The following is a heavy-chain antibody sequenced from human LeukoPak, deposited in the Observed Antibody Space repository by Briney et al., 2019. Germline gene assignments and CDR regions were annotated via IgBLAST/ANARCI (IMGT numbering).Heavy chain of an antibody. CDR3: AREGYGDYH. V-gene: IGHV4-59*12. CDR2: IYYSGST. D-gene: IGHD4-17*01. CDR1: GDSIRSSY. J-gene: IGHJ4*02. Sequence: SETLSLTCTVSGDSIRSSYWSWIRQPPGKGLEWIGSIYYSGSTYYNPSLKSRVTISVDTSKNQFSLKLSSVTAADTAVYYCAREGYGDYHWGQGTLVTVSS.